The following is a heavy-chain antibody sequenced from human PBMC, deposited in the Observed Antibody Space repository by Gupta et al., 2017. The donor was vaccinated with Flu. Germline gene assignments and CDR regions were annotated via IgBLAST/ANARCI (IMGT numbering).Heavy chain of an antibody. V-gene: IGHV3-72*01. CDR2: IGGEADSDTT. D-gene: IGHD3-22*01. CDR3: VSSLSRYSDVSGSFFYHLDY. J-gene: IGHJ4*02. Sequence: VQLVESGGGLVQPGGSVRLSCEVSGFTLTDHQMDWVRQAPGKGLEWVCRIGGEADSDTTEYAASVKGRFTISRDESKNSVFLQMNSLKTEDTAVYHCVSSLSRYSDVSGSFFYHLDYWGQGALVTVSS. CDR1: GFTLTDHQ.